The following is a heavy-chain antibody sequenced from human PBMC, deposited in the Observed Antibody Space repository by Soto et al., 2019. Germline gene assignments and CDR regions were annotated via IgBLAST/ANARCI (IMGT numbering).Heavy chain of an antibody. V-gene: IGHV3-30-3*01. CDR2: ISYEGTNK. D-gene: IGHD6-19*01. Sequence: QVQLVESGGGVVQPGTSLRLSCSASGFTFSRYVMHWVRQAPGKGLDWVTLISYEGTNKKYAESVKGRFTISRDNSKNTVSLQMNTLRAEDTAVYYYVAAEQWLADPFDYWGQGTLVTVSS. J-gene: IGHJ4*02. CDR3: VAAEQWLADPFDY. CDR1: GFTFSRYV.